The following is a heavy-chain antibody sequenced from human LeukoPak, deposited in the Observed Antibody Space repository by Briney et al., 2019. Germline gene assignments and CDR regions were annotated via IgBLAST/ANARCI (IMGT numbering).Heavy chain of an antibody. CDR2: INNDGSTT. CDR1: GFTFSNYW. CDR3: VRDAS. V-gene: IGHV3-74*01. J-gene: IGHJ4*02. Sequence: GGSLRLSCAASGFTFSNYWMHWVRQVPGKGLVWVSRINNDGSTTIYADSVKGRLTISRDSAKNTLYLQMNSLRAEDTAVYYCVRDASWGQGTLVTVSS.